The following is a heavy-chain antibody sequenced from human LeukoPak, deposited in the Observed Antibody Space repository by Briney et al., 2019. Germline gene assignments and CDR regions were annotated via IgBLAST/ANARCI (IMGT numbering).Heavy chain of an antibody. Sequence: KTSETLSLTCTVSGGPISNYYWSWIRQPPGKGLEWIGYIYYSGSTNYNPSLKSRVTISVDTSKNQFSLRLSSVTAADTAVYYCARSPRGGTKTYFDYWGQGTLVTVSS. J-gene: IGHJ4*02. CDR2: IYYSGST. CDR3: ARSPRGGTKTYFDY. D-gene: IGHD1-14*01. CDR1: GGPISNYY. V-gene: IGHV4-59*01.